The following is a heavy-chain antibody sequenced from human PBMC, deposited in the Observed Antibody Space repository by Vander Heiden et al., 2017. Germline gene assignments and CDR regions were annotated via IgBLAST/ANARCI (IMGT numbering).Heavy chain of an antibody. J-gene: IGHJ6*02. D-gene: IGHD2-2*01. CDR1: GFTFISYA. CDR3: ARWADIVVVPALGYYGMDV. Sequence: QVQLVESGGGVVQPGRSLRLSCAASGFTFISYAMHWVRQAPGKGLEWVAVISYDGSNKYYADSVKGRFTISRDNSKNTLYLQMNSLRAEDTAVYYCARWADIVVVPALGYYGMDVWGQGTTVTVSS. V-gene: IGHV3-30*04. CDR2: ISYDGSNK.